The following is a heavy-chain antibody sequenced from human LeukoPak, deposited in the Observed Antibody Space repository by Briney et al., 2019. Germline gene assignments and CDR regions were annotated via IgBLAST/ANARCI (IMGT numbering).Heavy chain of an antibody. Sequence: AGGSLRLSCAASGFTFSSYAMHWFRQAPGKGLEWVAVISYDGSNKYYADSVKGRFTISRDNSKNTLYLQMNSLRAEDTAVYYCARDLVVVIAYAFDIWGQGTMVTVSS. CDR1: GFTFSSYA. V-gene: IGHV3-30-3*01. J-gene: IGHJ3*02. D-gene: IGHD2-21*01. CDR2: ISYDGSNK. CDR3: ARDLVVVIAYAFDI.